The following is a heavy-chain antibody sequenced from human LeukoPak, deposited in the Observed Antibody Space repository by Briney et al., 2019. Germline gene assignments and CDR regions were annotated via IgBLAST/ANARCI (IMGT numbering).Heavy chain of an antibody. J-gene: IGHJ3*02. CDR1: GGTFSSYA. CDR2: IIPIFGTA. V-gene: IGHV1-69*13. Sequence: SVKVSCKASGGTFSSYAISWVRQAPGQGLEWMGGIIPIFGTANYAQKFQGRVTTTADESTSTAYMELSSLRSEDTAVYYCARGRRITIFGVVHVAFDIWGQGTMVTVSS. CDR3: ARGRRITIFGVVHVAFDI. D-gene: IGHD3-3*01.